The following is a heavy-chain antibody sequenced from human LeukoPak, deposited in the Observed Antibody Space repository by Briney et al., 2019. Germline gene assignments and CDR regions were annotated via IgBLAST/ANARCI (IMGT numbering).Heavy chain of an antibody. CDR3: AEHYSSSEYEYYYYYMDD. CDR1: GGSISSYY. Sequence: SETLSLTCTVSGGSISSYYWTWIRQPPGKGLGWIGYIYSSGRTNYNPSLKSRVTCTVDTSKNQFSLKLCSVTAADTAVYYCAEHYSSSEYEYYYYYMDDWGKGTTVTVSS. CDR2: IYSSGRT. D-gene: IGHD6-13*01. J-gene: IGHJ6*03. V-gene: IGHV4-4*09.